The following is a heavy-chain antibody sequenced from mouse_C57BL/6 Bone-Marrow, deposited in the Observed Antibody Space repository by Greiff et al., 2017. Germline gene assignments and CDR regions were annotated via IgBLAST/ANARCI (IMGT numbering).Heavy chain of an antibody. CDR3: ARWIYYDYDEAWFAY. CDR2: IYPGSGST. CDR1: GYTFTSYW. V-gene: IGHV1-55*01. D-gene: IGHD2-4*01. J-gene: IGHJ3*01. Sequence: QVQLKESGAELVKPGASVKMSCKASGYTFTSYWITWVKQRPGQGLEWIGDIYPGSGSTNYNEKFKSKATLTVDPSSSTAYMPLSSLTSEDSAVYYCARWIYYDYDEAWFAYWGQGTLVTVSA.